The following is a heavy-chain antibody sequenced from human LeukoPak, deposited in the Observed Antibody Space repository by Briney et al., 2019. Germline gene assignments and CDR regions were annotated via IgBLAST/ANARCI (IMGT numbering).Heavy chain of an antibody. V-gene: IGHV3-23*01. CDR1: GFTFSSHA. CDR2: ISGSGGST. Sequence: PGGSLRLSCAASGFTFSSHAMSWVRQAPGKGLEWVSAISGSGGSTYYADSVKGRFTISKDNSKNTLYLQMNSLRAEDTAVYYCAKDWYGSGSYYSGWGQGTLVTVSS. CDR3: AKDWYGSGSYYSG. D-gene: IGHD3-10*01. J-gene: IGHJ4*02.